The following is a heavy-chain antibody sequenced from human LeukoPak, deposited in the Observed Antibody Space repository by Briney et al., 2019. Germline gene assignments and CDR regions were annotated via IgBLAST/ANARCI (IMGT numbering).Heavy chain of an antibody. CDR1: GGTFSSYA. V-gene: IGHV1-69*04. Sequence: ASVKLFCKTSGGTFSSYAISWVRRAPGQGLKWIGRIIPILVIAKYAQKFQGRVTITADKSTSTAYMELSSLRSEDTAVYYCSRQPHSTPGSWYARPKLWWYFDLWGRGTLVTVSS. J-gene: IGHJ2*01. CDR3: SRQPHSTPGSWYARPKLWWYFDL. D-gene: IGHD6-13*01. CDR2: IIPILVIA.